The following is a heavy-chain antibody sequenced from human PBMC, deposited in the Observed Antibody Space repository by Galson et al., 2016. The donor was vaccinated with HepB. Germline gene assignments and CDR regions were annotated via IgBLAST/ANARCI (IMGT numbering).Heavy chain of an antibody. J-gene: IGHJ6*04. CDR3: ARGKSLLTMPWNYGLDV. D-gene: IGHD1-1*01. Sequence: SLRLSCAASGFTFSIHDMYWVRQVTGKGLEWVSAIETAGDTYYPDSVKGRFTISRENAKNSLYLQMNDLRAGDTAVYYCARGKSLLTMPWNYGLDVWGKGTAVTVSS. V-gene: IGHV3-13*01. CDR2: IETAGDT. CDR1: GFTFSIHD.